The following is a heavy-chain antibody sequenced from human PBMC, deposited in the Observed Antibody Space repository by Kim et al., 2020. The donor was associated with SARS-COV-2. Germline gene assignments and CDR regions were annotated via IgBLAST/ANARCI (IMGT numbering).Heavy chain of an antibody. D-gene: IGHD7-27*01. V-gene: IGHV3-23*01. Sequence: GGSLRLSCAASGFTFSSYGMSWVRQAPVPVLAFCAVLSGSGVTTYYADSVKGRFTISRDNSKNTLFLQMNSLRAEDTAVYYCAKSVANWGCMIDYWGQGTRVTVSS. CDR3: AKSVANWGCMIDY. CDR1: GFTFSSYG. CDR2: LSGSGVTT. J-gene: IGHJ4*02.